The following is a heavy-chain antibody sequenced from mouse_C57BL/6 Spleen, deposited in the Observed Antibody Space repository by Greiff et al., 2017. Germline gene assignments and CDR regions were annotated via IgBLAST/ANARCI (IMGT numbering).Heavy chain of an antibody. CDR3: ARSTYYGRYFDV. CDR2: INPNNGGT. V-gene: IGHV1-18*01. Sequence: VQLQQSGPELVKPGASVKIPCKASGYTFTDYNMDWVKQSHGKSLEWIGDINPNNGGTIYNQKFKGKATLTVDKSSSTAYMELRSLTSEDTAVYYCARSTYYGRYFDVWGTGTTVTVSS. CDR1: GYTFTDYN. J-gene: IGHJ1*03. D-gene: IGHD1-1*01.